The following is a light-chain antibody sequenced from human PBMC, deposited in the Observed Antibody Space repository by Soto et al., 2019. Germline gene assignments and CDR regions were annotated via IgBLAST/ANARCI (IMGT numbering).Light chain of an antibody. J-gene: IGKJ1*01. Sequence: EIVMTQSPATLSVSPGERATLSCRASQSVSSNLAWYQQKPGQAPRLIIYGASTRATGIPARFSGSGSGTEFTLPISSLQSEDFEVYYCQQYNNWPPWTFGQGTKVEIK. CDR2: GAS. CDR1: QSVSSN. CDR3: QQYNNWPPWT. V-gene: IGKV3-15*01.